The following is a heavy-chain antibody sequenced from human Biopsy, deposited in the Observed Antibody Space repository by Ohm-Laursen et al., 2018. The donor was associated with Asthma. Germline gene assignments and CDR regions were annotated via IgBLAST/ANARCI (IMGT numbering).Heavy chain of an antibody. J-gene: IGHJ6*02. CDR3: VRGSSSWHHGPFHYYYGLDV. V-gene: IGHV4-39*01. D-gene: IGHD6-13*01. Sequence: SDTLSLTCSLSSGSGGYMRSGNYYWGWIRQPPGKGLEWIGSIYYRGTTYYNPSLEGQVTGTADTPKKQFSLKLTVMSAADTAVYYCVRGSSSWHHGPFHYYYGLDVWGQGTTATVSS. CDR1: SGSGGYMRSGNYY. CDR2: IYYRGTT.